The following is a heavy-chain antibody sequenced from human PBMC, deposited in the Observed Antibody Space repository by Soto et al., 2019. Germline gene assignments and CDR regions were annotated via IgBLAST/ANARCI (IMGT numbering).Heavy chain of an antibody. D-gene: IGHD2-2*01. CDR1: GGTFSSYT. CDR3: ARAARVTVVQAYYFDY. V-gene: IGHV1-69*02. Sequence: SVKVSCKASGGTFSSYTISWVRQAPGQGLEWMGRIIPILGIANYAQKFQGRVTITADESTSTAYMELSSLRSEDTAVYYCARAARVTVVQAYYFDYWGQGTLVTVSS. J-gene: IGHJ4*02. CDR2: IIPILGIA.